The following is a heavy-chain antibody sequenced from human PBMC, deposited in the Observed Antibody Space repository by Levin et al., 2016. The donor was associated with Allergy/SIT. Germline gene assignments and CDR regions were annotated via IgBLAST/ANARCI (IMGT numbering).Heavy chain of an antibody. J-gene: IGHJ6*02. Sequence: GESLKISCAASGFTFSSYSMNWVRQAPGKGLEWVSYISSSSSTIYYADSVKGRFTISRDNAKNSLYLQMNSLRDEDTAVYYCARGEGEWVLNYYGMDVWGQGTTVTVSS. CDR1: GFTFSSYS. V-gene: IGHV3-48*02. CDR2: ISSSSSTI. D-gene: IGHD3-16*01. CDR3: ARGEGEWVLNYYGMDV.